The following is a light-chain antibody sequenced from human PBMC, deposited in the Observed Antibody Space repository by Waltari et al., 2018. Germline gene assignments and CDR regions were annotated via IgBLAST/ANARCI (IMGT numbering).Light chain of an antibody. Sequence: DIVMIQSPDSLAVSLGERATINCKSSQTILYNSKNKNCLTWYQQKPGQPPKLLIFWASTRESGVPDRFSGSGSGTNFTLTISGLQAEDLAVYYCQQYYTIPHTFGQGTKLEI. J-gene: IGKJ2*01. CDR2: WAS. CDR3: QQYYTIPHT. CDR1: QTILYNSKNKNC. V-gene: IGKV4-1*01.